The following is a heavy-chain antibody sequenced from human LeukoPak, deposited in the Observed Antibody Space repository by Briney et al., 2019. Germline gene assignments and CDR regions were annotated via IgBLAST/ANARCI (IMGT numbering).Heavy chain of an antibody. CDR3: ASISDYGDYGYFDL. D-gene: IGHD4-17*01. CDR1: GFTFSSYS. V-gene: IGHV3-21*01. Sequence: PGGSLRLSCAASGFTFSSYSMNWVRQAPGKGLEWVSSISSSSSYIYYADSVKGRFTISRDNAKNSLYLQMNSLRAKDTAVYYCASISDYGDYGYFDLWGRGTLVTVSS. J-gene: IGHJ2*01. CDR2: ISSSSSYI.